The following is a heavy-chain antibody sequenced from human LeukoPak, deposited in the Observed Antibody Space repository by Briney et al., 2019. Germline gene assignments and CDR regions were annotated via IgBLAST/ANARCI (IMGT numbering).Heavy chain of an antibody. CDR1: GGSITSGSYY. CDR3: ARGRITMGRNNYWYFDL. V-gene: IGHV4-61*10. CDR2: INHSGST. J-gene: IGHJ2*01. Sequence: PSETLSLTCSVSGGSITSGSYYWSWIRQPAGKGLEWIGEINHSGSTNYNPSLKSRVTISVDTSKNQFSLKLSSVTAADTAVYYCARGRITMGRNNYWYFDLWGRGTLVTVSS. D-gene: IGHD3-10*01.